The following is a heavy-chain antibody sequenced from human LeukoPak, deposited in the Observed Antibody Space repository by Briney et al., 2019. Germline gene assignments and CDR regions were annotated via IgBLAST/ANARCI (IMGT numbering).Heavy chain of an antibody. CDR2: ISGSGGST. V-gene: IGHV3-23*01. D-gene: IGHD5-24*01. J-gene: IGHJ6*03. CDR1: GFTFSSYA. Sequence: GGSLRLSCAASGFTFSSYAMSWVRQAPGKGLEWVSAISGSGGSTYYADSVKGRFTISRDNSNNTLYLQINSLRAEDTAVYYCAKGEMAPYYYMDVWGKGTTVTVSS. CDR3: AKGEMAPYYYMDV.